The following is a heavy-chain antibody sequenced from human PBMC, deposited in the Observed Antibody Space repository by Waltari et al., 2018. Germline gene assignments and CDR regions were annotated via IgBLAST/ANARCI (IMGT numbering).Heavy chain of an antibody. CDR2: INPGGGST. CDR3: ATDTGALWMDV. CDR1: EYTFASSY. Sequence: QVQLVQSGAEVKKPGASVKISCKTSEYTFASSYVHWVRQAPGQGLAWMGIINPGGGSTSYAQRFQGRVTMTRDTSTSTVYMELSSLKSEDTAVYYCATDTGALWMDVWGQGTTVTVSS. J-gene: IGHJ6*02. V-gene: IGHV1-46*01. D-gene: IGHD2-21*01.